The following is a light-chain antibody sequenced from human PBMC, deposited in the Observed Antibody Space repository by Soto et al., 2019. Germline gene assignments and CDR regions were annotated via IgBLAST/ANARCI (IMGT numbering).Light chain of an antibody. V-gene: IGKV1-9*01. CDR2: GAT. CDR3: QQYNSYSPT. J-gene: IGKJ1*01. Sequence: IQLTQSPSSLSASVGDRVTITCRASQGISNYLAWYQQKPGKTPRLLIYGATTLQSGVPSRFSGSGSGTEFTLTISSLQPDDFATYYCQQYNSYSPTFGQGTKVDIK. CDR1: QGISNY.